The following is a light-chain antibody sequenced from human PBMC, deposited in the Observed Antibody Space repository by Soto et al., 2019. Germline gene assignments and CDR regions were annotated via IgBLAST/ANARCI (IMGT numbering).Light chain of an antibody. Sequence: DIVMTQSPDSLAVSLGERATINCKSSQNVLYSSNNKNYLAWYQQRPGQPPKLLIYWASTRESGVPDRFSGSGSGTDFTLTISSLQAEDVAVYYCQQYYIPPYTFGQGTKLEIK. CDR3: QQYYIPPYT. J-gene: IGKJ2*01. CDR2: WAS. CDR1: QNVLYSSNNKNY. V-gene: IGKV4-1*01.